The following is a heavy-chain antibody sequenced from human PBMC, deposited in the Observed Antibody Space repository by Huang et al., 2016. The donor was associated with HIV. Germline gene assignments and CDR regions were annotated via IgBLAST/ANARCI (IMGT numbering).Heavy chain of an antibody. CDR3: ATFTIFGVDKGV. D-gene: IGHD3-3*01. V-gene: IGHV3-53*01. Sequence: EVQVVESGGGLTQPGGSLRLSCVVSGLSVSGNYMTWVRQAPGKGVEWIALFDNGDDTFYADSVKGRFTISRDNSRNTVFLQMNSLRAEDTAVYYCATFTIFGVDKGVWGQGTTVTVSS. CDR2: FDNGDDT. CDR1: GLSVSGNY. J-gene: IGHJ6*02.